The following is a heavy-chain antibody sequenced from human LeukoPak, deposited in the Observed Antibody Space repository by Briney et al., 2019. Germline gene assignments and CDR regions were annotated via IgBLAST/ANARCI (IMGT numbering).Heavy chain of an antibody. V-gene: IGHV3-21*01. Sequence: PGGSLRLSCAASGFTFSSYSMNWVRQAPGKGLEWVSSITSSSSYIYYADSVKGRFTISRDNARNSLYLQMNSLRAEDTAVYYCARDLRPNYYDSSGYFYFDYWGQGTLVTVSS. D-gene: IGHD3-22*01. CDR2: ITSSSSYI. J-gene: IGHJ4*02. CDR3: ARDLRPNYYDSSGYFYFDY. CDR1: GFTFSSYS.